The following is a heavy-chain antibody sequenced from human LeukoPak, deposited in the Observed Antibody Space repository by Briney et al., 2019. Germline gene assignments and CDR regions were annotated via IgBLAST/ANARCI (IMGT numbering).Heavy chain of an antibody. CDR2: IYYSGST. CDR1: GGSNSSYY. J-gene: IGHJ4*02. Sequence: SETLSLTCSVSGGSNSSYYWNWILQPPGKGLEWIGYIYYSGSTNSNPSLKSRVTISVDTSKNQFSLKLSSVTAADTAVYYCARNYDSSGEFDYWGQGTLVTVSS. CDR3: ARNYDSSGEFDY. V-gene: IGHV4-59*01. D-gene: IGHD3-22*01.